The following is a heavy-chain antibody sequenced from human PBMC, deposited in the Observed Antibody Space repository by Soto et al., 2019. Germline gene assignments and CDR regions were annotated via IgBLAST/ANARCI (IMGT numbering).Heavy chain of an antibody. CDR2: IKQDGSAK. J-gene: IGHJ4*02. CDR3: ARDFYGGFSYGPGDN. CDR1: GFTFWGDW. D-gene: IGHD2-15*01. V-gene: IGHV3-7*01. Sequence: EVHLVESGGGLVQPGGPLRLSCVASGFTFWGDWMSWVRQAPGKGLEWVANIKQDGSAKQYLDSVRGRFTISRDNSKNSVYLQMNSLRAEDTALYYCARDFYGGFSYGPGDNWGQGTLVTVSS.